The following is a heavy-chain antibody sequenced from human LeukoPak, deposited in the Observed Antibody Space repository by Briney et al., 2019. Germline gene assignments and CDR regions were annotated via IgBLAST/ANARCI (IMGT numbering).Heavy chain of an antibody. Sequence: PSETLSLTCAVYGGSFSGYYWSWIRQPPGKGLEWIGEINHSGSTNYNPSLKSRVTISLHPSKNQFSLKLPSVTAADSAVYYCATSSWLRDANFDYWGQGTLVTVSS. CDR2: INHSGST. CDR1: GGSFSGYY. D-gene: IGHD6-13*01. J-gene: IGHJ4*02. V-gene: IGHV4-34*01. CDR3: ATSSWLRDANFDY.